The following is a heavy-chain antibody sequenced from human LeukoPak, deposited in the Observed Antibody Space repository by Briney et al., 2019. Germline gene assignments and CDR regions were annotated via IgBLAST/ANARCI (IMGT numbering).Heavy chain of an antibody. D-gene: IGHD3-22*01. CDR1: GGTFSSYA. Sequence: SVKVSCKASGGTFSSYAISWVRQAPGQGLEWMGGIIPIFGTANYAQKFQGRVTITTDESTNTAYMELSSLRSEDTAVYYCARDGRYYYDSSGYYYGWVYWGQGTLVTVSS. CDR2: IIPIFGTA. CDR3: ARDGRYYYDSSGYYYGWVY. V-gene: IGHV1-69*05. J-gene: IGHJ4*02.